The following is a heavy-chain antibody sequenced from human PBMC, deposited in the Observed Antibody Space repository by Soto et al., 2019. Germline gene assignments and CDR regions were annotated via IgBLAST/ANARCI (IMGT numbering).Heavy chain of an antibody. CDR2: ISSSSSYT. Sequence: VGSLRLSCAASGFTFSDYYMSWIRQAPGKGLEWVSYISSSSSYTNYADSVKGRFTISRDNAKNSLYLQMNSLRAEDTAVYYCATTPDCTNGVCSAGFDYWGPGTLVTVSS. D-gene: IGHD2-8*01. CDR1: GFTFSDYY. J-gene: IGHJ4*02. V-gene: IGHV3-11*06. CDR3: ATTPDCTNGVCSAGFDY.